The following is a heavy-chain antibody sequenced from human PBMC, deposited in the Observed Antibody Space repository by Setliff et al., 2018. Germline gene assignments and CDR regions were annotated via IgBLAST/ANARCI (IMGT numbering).Heavy chain of an antibody. Sequence: ASVKVSCKTSSYTFTNYGINWVRQAPGRGLEWMGWITAYDGNTHYAQKFQGRVTMTADASTSTANMELRGLRSDDTAVYYCTRGPKDFVVLAAAACFDFWCQGTLVTVSS. V-gene: IGHV1-18*01. CDR1: SYTFTNYG. D-gene: IGHD2-15*01. CDR3: TRGPKDFVVLAAAACFDF. CDR2: ITAYDGNT. J-gene: IGHJ4*02.